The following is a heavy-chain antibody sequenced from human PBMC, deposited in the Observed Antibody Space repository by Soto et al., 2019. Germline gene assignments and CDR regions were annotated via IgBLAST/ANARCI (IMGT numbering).Heavy chain of an antibody. V-gene: IGHV3-9*01. CDR2: ISWNSGSL. CDR3: AKVMNGYVFDF. Sequence: EVQLVESGGGLVQPGRSLRLSCAASGFTFDDYAMHWVRQAPGKGLEWVSGISWNSGSLDYADSVKGRFTGSRDNAKNSLYLQMNSLRAEDTALYYCAKVMNGYVFDFWGQGALVSVSS. J-gene: IGHJ4*02. CDR1: GFTFDDYA. D-gene: IGHD5-12*01.